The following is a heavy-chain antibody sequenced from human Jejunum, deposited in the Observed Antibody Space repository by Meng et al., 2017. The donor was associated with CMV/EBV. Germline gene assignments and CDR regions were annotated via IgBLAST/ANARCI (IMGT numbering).Heavy chain of an antibody. CDR3: ARGESRGYYYFDC. Sequence: EAGLCLFRTSQSLSLAVTVSGDTSSNYFWSCMRQAAGKKLEWIGRITPSGNINYIPSLKGRVTMSLDTSNNQIFLNLTSVTAADTALYYCARGESRGYYYFDCWGQGILVTVSS. CDR2: ITPSGNI. J-gene: IGHJ4*02. CDR1: GDTSSNYF. D-gene: IGHD3-22*01. V-gene: IGHV4-4*07.